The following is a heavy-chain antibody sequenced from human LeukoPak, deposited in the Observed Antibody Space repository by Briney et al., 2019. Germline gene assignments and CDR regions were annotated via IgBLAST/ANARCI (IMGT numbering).Heavy chain of an antibody. CDR2: INWNGGST. V-gene: IGHV3-20*04. CDR1: GFTFDDYG. CDR3: ARDTKGYMDV. J-gene: IGHJ6*03. Sequence: AGGSLRLSCAASGFTFDDYGMSWVRQAPEKGLEWVSGINWNGGSTGYADSVKGRFTISRDNAKNSLYLQMNSLRAEDTALYYCARDTKGYMDVWGKGTTVTVSS. D-gene: IGHD2-2*01.